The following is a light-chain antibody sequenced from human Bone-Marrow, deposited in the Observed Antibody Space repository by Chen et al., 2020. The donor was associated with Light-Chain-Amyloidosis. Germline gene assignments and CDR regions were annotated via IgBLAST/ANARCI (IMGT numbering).Light chain of an antibody. Sequence: SYVLTQPSSVSVAPGQTATIACGGNNIGSTSVHWYQQTPGQAPLLVVYDDSDRPSGIPERSSGSTSGNTANLTIGRVEAGDEADYYCQVWDRSSDRPVFGGGTRLTVL. J-gene: IGLJ3*02. CDR3: QVWDRSSDRPV. CDR2: DDS. V-gene: IGLV3-21*02. CDR1: NIGSTS.